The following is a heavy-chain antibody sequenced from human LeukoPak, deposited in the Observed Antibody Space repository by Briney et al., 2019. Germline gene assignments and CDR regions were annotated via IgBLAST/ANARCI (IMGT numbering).Heavy chain of an antibody. J-gene: IGHJ6*03. CDR3: VRDWHLLLSGNYYYYMDV. CDR1: GFTFSSYG. Sequence: PGGSLRLSCAASGFTFSSYGMHWVRQAPGKGLEWVANIQQDGSERYYVDSVKGRFTISRDNAKNSLFLQMNSLRAEDTAVYYCVRDWHLLLSGNYYYYMDVWGKGTTVTVSS. D-gene: IGHD2-15*01. V-gene: IGHV3-7*01. CDR2: IQQDGSER.